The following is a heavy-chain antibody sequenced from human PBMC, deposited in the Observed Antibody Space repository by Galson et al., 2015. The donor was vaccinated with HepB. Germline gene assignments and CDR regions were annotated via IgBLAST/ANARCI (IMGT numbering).Heavy chain of an antibody. CDR3: AKRGSGWYEFDF. Sequence: SLRLSCAASGFTFSTYAMSWVRQAPGKGLEWVSGTTGSGGSTYYADSVKGRFTISRDKSKNTLYLQMNSLRAEDTAVYYCAKRGSGWYEFDFWGQGTLVTVPS. V-gene: IGHV3-23*01. J-gene: IGHJ4*02. D-gene: IGHD6-19*01. CDR2: TTGSGGST. CDR1: GFTFSTYA.